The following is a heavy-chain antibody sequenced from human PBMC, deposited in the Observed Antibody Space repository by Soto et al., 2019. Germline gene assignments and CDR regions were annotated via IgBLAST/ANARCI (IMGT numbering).Heavy chain of an antibody. Sequence: QVQLQESGPGLVKASATLSLTCSVSGGSISSVSYYWRWIRQPPGKGLEWIGFIANSGRTIYNPSLISRVTISVDRSKNQFSLRLTSVTAADTAVYYCARGGDAYKNGYWGQGTLVTVSS. J-gene: IGHJ4*02. CDR3: ARGGDAYKNGY. CDR2: IANSGRT. V-gene: IGHV4-61*01. CDR1: GGSISSVSYY. D-gene: IGHD1-1*01.